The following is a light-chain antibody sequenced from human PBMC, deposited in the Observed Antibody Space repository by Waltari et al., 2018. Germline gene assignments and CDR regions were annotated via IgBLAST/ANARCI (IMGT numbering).Light chain of an antibody. V-gene: IGLV2-14*03. CDR2: DVS. CDR3: SSYTSSSTVV. Sequence: QSALTQPAPVSGSPGQSITLSCTGTSSDVGGYNYFSWYQQHPGKAPKLMIYDVSNRPSGVSNRFSGSKSGNTASLTISGLQAEDEADYYCSSYTSSSTVVFGGGTKLTVL. CDR1: SSDVGGYNY. J-gene: IGLJ2*01.